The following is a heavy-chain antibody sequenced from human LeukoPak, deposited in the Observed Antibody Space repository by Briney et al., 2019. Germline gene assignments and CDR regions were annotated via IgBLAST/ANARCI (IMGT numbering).Heavy chain of an antibody. Sequence: ASVKVSCKASGYTFSSFDINWVRQATGQGLEWMGWMNPNSGNTGYAQKFQGRITITRNTSISTAYMELSSLISEDTAVYYCASMKQQLVQSPFDYWGQGTLVTVSS. D-gene: IGHD6-13*01. CDR1: GYTFSSFD. CDR2: MNPNSGNT. V-gene: IGHV1-8*03. CDR3: ASMKQQLVQSPFDY. J-gene: IGHJ4*02.